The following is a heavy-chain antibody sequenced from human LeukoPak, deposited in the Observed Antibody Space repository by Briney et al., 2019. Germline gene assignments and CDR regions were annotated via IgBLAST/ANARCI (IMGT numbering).Heavy chain of an antibody. CDR3: ARSLQYDGDSFQH. J-gene: IGHJ1*01. D-gene: IGHD4-17*01. Sequence: GGSLRLSCVGSGFTIHDHAMHWVRQAPGKGLEWVAVISYDGSNKYYADSVKGRFTISRDNSKNTLYLQMNSLRAEDTAVYYCARSLQYDGDSFQHWGQGTLVTVSS. CDR1: GFTIHDHA. V-gene: IGHV3-30-3*01. CDR2: ISYDGSNK.